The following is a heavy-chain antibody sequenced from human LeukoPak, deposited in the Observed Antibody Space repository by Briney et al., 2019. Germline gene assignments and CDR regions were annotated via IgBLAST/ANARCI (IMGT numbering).Heavy chain of an antibody. CDR1: GGSISGSSYY. D-gene: IGHD1-1*01. CDR3: ASRNAENWRDAFDI. J-gene: IGHJ3*02. Sequence: SETLSLTCTVSGGSISGSSYYWGWIRQPPGKGLEWIGSIYYSGSTYYNPSLKSRVTISVDTSKNQFSLKLNSVTATDTAVYYCASRNAENWRDAFDIWGQGTMVTVSS. CDR2: IYYSGST. V-gene: IGHV4-39*01.